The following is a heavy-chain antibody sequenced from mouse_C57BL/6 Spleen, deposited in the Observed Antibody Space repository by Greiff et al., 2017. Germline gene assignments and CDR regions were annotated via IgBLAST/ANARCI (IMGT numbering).Heavy chain of an antibody. CDR2: IDPSDSYT. Sequence: QVQLQQPGAELVMPGASVKLSCKASGYTFTSYWMHWVKQRPGQGLEWMGEIDPSDSYTNYNQKFKGKATLTVDKSSSTAYMQLSSLTSEDSAVYYSARRGDVAWFAYGGKGTLVTVSA. J-gene: IGHJ3*01. CDR3: ARRGDVAWFAY. V-gene: IGHV1-69*01. CDR1: GYTFTSYW. D-gene: IGHD3-3*01.